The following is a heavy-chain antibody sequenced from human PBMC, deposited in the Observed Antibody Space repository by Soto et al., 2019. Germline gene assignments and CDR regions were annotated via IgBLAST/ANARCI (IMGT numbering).Heavy chain of an antibody. CDR3: ATARGYSYDTVDYGQGSPVDY. D-gene: IGHD5-18*01. V-gene: IGHV1-24*01. CDR2: FDPEDGET. Sequence: ASVKVSCKVSGYTLTELSMHWVRQAPGKGLEWMGGFDPEDGETIYAQKFQGRVTMTEDTSTDTAYMELSSLRSEDTAVYYCATARGYSYDTVDYGQGSPVDYWGQGTLVTVSS. J-gene: IGHJ4*02. CDR1: GYTLTELS.